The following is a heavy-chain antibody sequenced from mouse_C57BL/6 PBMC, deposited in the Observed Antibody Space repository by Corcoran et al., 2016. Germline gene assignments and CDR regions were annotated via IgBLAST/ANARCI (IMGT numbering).Heavy chain of an antibody. CDR2: INTYSGVP. J-gene: IGHJ4*01. Sequence: QIQLVQSGPELKKPGETVKISCKASGYTFTTYGMSWVKQAPGKGLKWMGWINTYSGVPTYADDVKGRFAFSLETSASTAYLQINNLKNEDTATYFGAKGTTAMDYWGQGTAVTVSS. V-gene: IGHV9-3*01. CDR3: AKGTTAMDY. D-gene: IGHD1-1*01. CDR1: GYTFTTYG.